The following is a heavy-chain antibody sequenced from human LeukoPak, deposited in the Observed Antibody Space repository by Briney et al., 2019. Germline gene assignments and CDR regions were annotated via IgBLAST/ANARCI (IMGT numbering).Heavy chain of an antibody. CDR3: ASRESSMARSH. V-gene: IGHV3-7*01. CDR1: GFIISDIG. D-gene: IGHD3-10*01. Sequence: GGPLRLPCEAPGFIISDIGWKWAPQVQGKGREWVANIKEDGSVQDYVDSVRGRFTISRDNAKNSVYLQMNSLRVEDTAVYYCASRESSMARSHWGQGTLVTVSS. CDR2: IKEDGSVQ. J-gene: IGHJ4*02.